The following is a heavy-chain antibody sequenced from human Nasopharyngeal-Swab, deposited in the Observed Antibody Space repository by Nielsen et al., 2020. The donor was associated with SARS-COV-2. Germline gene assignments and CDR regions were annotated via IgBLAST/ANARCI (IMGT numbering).Heavy chain of an antibody. CDR3: ARREGAIFGVVTYFDY. Sequence: SETLSLTCTVSGGSIGSSSYYWGWIRQPPVKGLEYIGSIYYRGSTNYNPSHRSRVTISVDTSKNQFSLKLSSVTAADTAVYYCARREGAIFGVVTYFDYWGQGTLVTVSS. J-gene: IGHJ4*02. V-gene: IGHV4-39*01. D-gene: IGHD3-3*01. CDR2: IYYRGST. CDR1: GGSIGSSSYY.